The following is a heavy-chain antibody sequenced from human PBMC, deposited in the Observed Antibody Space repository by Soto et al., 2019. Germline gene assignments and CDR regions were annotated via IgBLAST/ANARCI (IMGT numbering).Heavy chain of an antibody. CDR2: ITPILKTS. CDR3: ARDLAVSGFDA. D-gene: IGHD6-19*01. V-gene: IGHV1-69*18. Sequence: QVPLVQSGAEVRKPGSSVRVSCKASGGSFSTYPITWVRQAPGQGLEWMGRITPILKTSNTAQKFKGRVTLSADESTGTAYMELSSLIPEDSAVYYCARDLAVSGFDAWGQGTLITVSS. CDR1: GGSFSTYP. J-gene: IGHJ4*02.